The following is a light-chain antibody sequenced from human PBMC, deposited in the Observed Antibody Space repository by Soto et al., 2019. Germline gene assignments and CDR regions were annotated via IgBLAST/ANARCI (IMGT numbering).Light chain of an antibody. CDR2: GVS. J-gene: IGKJ5*01. CDR3: QQYGSSPLIT. Sequence: IVLTQSPGTLSLSPGQRATLSCRASQRLSASDIAWYQQKPGQAPKFLIYGVSSRATGIPDRFSGSGSGTDLTLTISRLETEDFAVYHCQQYGSSPLITFGQGTRLEI. V-gene: IGKV3-20*01. CDR1: QRLSASD.